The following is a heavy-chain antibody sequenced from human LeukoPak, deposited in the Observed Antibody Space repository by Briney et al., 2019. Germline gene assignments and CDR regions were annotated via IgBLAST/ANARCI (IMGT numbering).Heavy chain of an antibody. Sequence: GGSLRLSCAASGFTFSSYAMNWVRQAPGKGLEWVSSITGSSDYISYADSLKGRSTISRDNAKNSLYLQMNSLRAEDTAVYYCARDGYNLDWGQGTLVTVSS. D-gene: IGHD5-24*01. CDR1: GFTFSSYA. V-gene: IGHV3-21*01. J-gene: IGHJ4*02. CDR3: ARDGYNLD. CDR2: ITGSSDYI.